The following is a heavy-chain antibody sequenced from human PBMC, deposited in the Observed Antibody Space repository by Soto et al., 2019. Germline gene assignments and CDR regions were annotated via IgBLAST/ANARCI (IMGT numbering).Heavy chain of an antibody. Sequence: QVQLVESGGGVVQPGGSLRLSCAASGFTFSSYGMHWVRQGPGKGLEWVAVISYDGSNKYYADSVKGRFTISRDNSKNTLYLQMNSLRAEDTAVYYCARGFYRYCSGGSCYCGYWGQGTLVTVSS. V-gene: IGHV3-30*03. CDR1: GFTFSSYG. J-gene: IGHJ4*02. D-gene: IGHD2-15*01. CDR2: ISYDGSNK. CDR3: ARGFYRYCSGGSCYCGY.